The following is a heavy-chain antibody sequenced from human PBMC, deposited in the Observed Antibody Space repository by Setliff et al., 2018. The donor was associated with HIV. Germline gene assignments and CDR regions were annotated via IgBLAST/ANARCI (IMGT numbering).Heavy chain of an antibody. V-gene: IGHV4-31*03. J-gene: IGHJ6*03. CDR1: GGSITSGGYY. Sequence: SETLSLTCSVSGGSITSGGYYWHWIRQHPGKGLEWIGYIFYSGSTYYNPSLKSRVTISLDTSENQFSLKLSSVTAADTAVYYCAREDTAPPDYYYSYMDVWGKGTTVTVSS. D-gene: IGHD5-18*01. CDR2: IFYSGST. CDR3: AREDTAPPDYYYSYMDV.